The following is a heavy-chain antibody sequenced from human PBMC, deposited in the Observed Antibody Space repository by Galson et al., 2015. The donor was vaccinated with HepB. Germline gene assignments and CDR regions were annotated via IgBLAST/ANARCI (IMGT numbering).Heavy chain of an antibody. CDR2: ISSSSSTI. V-gene: IGHV3-48*01. CDR3: ARDDSYYDILTLHYCYGMDV. Sequence: SLRLSCAASGFTFSSYNMNWVRQAPGKGLEWVSYISSSSSTIYYADSVKGRFTISRDNAKNSLYLQMNSLRAEDTAVYYCARDDSYYDILTLHYCYGMDVWGQGTTVTVSS. J-gene: IGHJ6*02. CDR1: GFTFSSYN. D-gene: IGHD3-9*01.